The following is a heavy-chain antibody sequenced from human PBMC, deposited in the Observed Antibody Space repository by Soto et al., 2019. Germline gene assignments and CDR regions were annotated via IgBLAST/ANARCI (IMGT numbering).Heavy chain of an antibody. V-gene: IGHV1-3*01. D-gene: IGHD6-6*01. CDR3: ARDGYESGGSSLVGNWFDP. Sequence: ASVKVSCKASGYTFTSYAMHWVRQAPGQRLEWMGWINAGNGNTKYSQKFQGRVTITRDTSASTAYMELSSLRSEDTAVYYCARDGYESGGSSLVGNWFDPWGQGTLVTVSS. CDR1: GYTFTSYA. CDR2: INAGNGNT. J-gene: IGHJ5*02.